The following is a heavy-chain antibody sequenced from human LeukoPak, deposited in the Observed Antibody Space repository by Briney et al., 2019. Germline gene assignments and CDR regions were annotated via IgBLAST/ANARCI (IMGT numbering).Heavy chain of an antibody. V-gene: IGHV3-15*01. CDR2: IKSKTDGGTT. CDR3: ARSLYGWERLGYFDY. Sequence: GGSLRLSCAASGFTFSNAWMSWVRQAPGKGLEWVGRIKSKTDGGTTDYAAPVKGRFTISRDDSKNTLYLQMNSLKTEDTAVYYCARSLYGWERLGYFDYWGQGTLVTVSS. J-gene: IGHJ4*02. D-gene: IGHD1-26*01. CDR1: GFTFSNAW.